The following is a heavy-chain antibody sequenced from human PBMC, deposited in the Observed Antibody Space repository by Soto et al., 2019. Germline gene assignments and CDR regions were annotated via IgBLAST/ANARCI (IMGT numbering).Heavy chain of an antibody. D-gene: IGHD5-12*01. Sequence: QVQLQESGPGLVKPSETLSLTCTVSGGSISSYYWSWIRQPPGKGLEWIGYIYYSGSTNYNPSLKSRVTISVDTSKNQFSLKLSSVTAADTAVYYCASQKIVATIIGWFQHWGQGTLVTVSS. CDR2: IYYSGST. CDR3: ASQKIVATIIGWFQH. V-gene: IGHV4-59*08. J-gene: IGHJ1*01. CDR1: GGSISSYY.